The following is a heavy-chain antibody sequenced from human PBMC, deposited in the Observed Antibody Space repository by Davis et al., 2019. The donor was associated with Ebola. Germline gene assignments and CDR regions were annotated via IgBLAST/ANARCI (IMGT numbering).Heavy chain of an antibody. V-gene: IGHV3-23*01. CDR2: ITGSGDDT. J-gene: IGHJ1*01. D-gene: IGHD1-14*01. CDR1: GFTFSDYA. CDR3: AKDLPPAGGSRAEYFHH. Sequence: GESLKISCAASGFTFSDYAMSWVRQPPGKGLEWVAAITGSGDDTNYADSLKGRFTISRDNSKNTLYLQVTSLRAEDTALYYCAKDLPPAGGSRAEYFHHWGQGTLVTVSS.